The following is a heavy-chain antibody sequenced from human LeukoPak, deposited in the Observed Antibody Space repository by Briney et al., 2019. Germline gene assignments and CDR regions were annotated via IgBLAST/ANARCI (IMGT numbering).Heavy chain of an antibody. J-gene: IGHJ4*02. CDR3: AKDGTMVRGHYYFDY. Sequence: VGSLRLSCAPSRFTFSSYGMHWVRQAPAQGLEWVAFIRYDGSNKYYADSVKGRFTISRDNSKNTLYLQMNSLRAEDTAVYYCAKDGTMVRGHYYFDYWGQGTLVTVSS. V-gene: IGHV3-30*02. D-gene: IGHD3-10*01. CDR1: RFTFSSYG. CDR2: IRYDGSNK.